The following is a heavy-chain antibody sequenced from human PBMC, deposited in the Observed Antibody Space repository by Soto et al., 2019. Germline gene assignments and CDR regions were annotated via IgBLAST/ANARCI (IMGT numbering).Heavy chain of an antibody. V-gene: IGHV1-3*05. CDR1: GYTFTGYA. J-gene: IGHJ4*02. Sequence: QVQLVQSGAEEKKPGASVKVSCKASGYTFTGYAMHWVRQAPGQRLEWMGWINAGNGNTKYSQKFQGRVTITRDTSASTAYMELSRLRSEDTAVYYCARAVAVPADFDYWCQGTLVTVSS. CDR2: INAGNGNT. CDR3: ARAVAVPADFDY. D-gene: IGHD6-19*01.